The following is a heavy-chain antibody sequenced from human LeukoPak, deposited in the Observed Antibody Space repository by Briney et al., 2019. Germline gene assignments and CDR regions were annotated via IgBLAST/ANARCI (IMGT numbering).Heavy chain of an antibody. CDR2: IRYDGSDK. V-gene: IGHV3-30*02. D-gene: IGHD2-15*01. Sequence: GESLRLSCAASGFTFSNYGIHWVRQAPGKGLEWVAFIRYDGSDKYYADSVKGRFTVSRDNGKNSLLLQMNSLRAEDTALYYCARGYSRAAFDIWGQGTVVAVSS. CDR1: GFTFSNYG. CDR3: ARGYSRAAFDI. J-gene: IGHJ3*02.